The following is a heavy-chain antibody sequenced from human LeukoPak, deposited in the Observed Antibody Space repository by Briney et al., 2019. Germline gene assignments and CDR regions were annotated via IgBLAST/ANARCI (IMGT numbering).Heavy chain of an antibody. CDR3: ARDKSTAMVREHYGMDV. D-gene: IGHD5-18*01. J-gene: IGHJ6*04. CDR1: GFTLSSYK. V-gene: IGHV3-48*03. CDR2: ISSSGSTI. Sequence: PGGSLRLSCAASGFTLSSYKMNWVRQAPGKGLEWVSYISSSGSTISYADSVKGRFNNSRDNAKNSLYLQMNSLRAEDTAVYYCARDKSTAMVREHYGMDVWGKGTTVTVSS.